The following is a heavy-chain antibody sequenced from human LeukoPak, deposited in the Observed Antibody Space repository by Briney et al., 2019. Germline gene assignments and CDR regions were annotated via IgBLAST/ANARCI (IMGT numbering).Heavy chain of an antibody. CDR1: GGTVSRNA. V-gene: IGHV1-69*13. J-gene: IGHJ4*02. CDR2: IIPIFGTA. CDR3: ARGTKFDWAFDY. Sequence: SVKVSCKASGGTVSRNAISWVRQAPGQGLEWMGGIIPIFGTANYAQKFQGRVTITADESTSTAYMELSSLRSEDTAVYYCARGTKFDWAFDYWGQGTLVTVSS. D-gene: IGHD3-9*01.